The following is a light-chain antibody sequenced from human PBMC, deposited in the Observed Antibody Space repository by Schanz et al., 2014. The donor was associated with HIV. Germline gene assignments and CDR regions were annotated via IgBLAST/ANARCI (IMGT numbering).Light chain of an antibody. CDR1: QSVSTK. J-gene: IGKJ2*01. CDR2: GAS. Sequence: EIVMTQTPATLSVSPGERATLSCRASQSVSTKLAWYQQKPGQSPRLLIYGASTRATAIPDRFNGSGSGTDFTLTISRLEPEDFAVYFCQQYVKSPYTFGQGTKLDIK. V-gene: IGKV3D-15*02. CDR3: QQYVKSPYT.